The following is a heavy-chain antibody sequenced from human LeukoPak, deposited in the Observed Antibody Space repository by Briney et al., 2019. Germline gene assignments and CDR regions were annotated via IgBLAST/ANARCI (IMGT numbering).Heavy chain of an antibody. CDR1: GYTFTSYD. D-gene: IGHD1-26*01. CDR3: ARDRGWELLADAFDI. J-gene: IGHJ3*02. CDR2: MNPNSGNT. V-gene: IGHV1-8*01. Sequence: ASVKVSCKASGYTFTSYDINWVRQATGQGLEWMGWMNPNSGNTGYAQKFQGRVTMTRDTSISTAYMELSSLRSEDTAVYYCARDRGWELLADAFDIWGQGTMVTVSS.